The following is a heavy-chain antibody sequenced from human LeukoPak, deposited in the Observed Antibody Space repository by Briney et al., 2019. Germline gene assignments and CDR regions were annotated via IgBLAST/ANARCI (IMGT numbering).Heavy chain of an antibody. J-gene: IGHJ1*01. CDR1: GFTFSSYG. CDR3: ATGAEYFQH. CDR2: ISYDGSNK. V-gene: IGHV3-30*03. Sequence: QPGRSLRLSCAASGFTFSSYGMHWVRQAPGKGLEWVAVISYDGSNKYYADSVKGRFTISRDNSMNTLYLQMNSLRAEDTAVYYCATGAEYFQHWGQGTLVTVSS.